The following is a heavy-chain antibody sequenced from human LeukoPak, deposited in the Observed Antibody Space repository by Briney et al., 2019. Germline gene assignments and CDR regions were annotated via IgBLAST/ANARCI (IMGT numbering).Heavy chain of an antibody. D-gene: IGHD3-10*01. V-gene: IGHV1-2*02. J-gene: IGHJ3*02. CDR1: GYTFTSYA. CDR2: INPNSGGT. Sequence: ASVKVSCKASGYTFTSYAMNWVRQAPGQGLEWMGWINPNSGGTNYAQKFQGRVTMTRDTSISTAYMELSRLRSDDTAVYYCARRMVRGVIRSDAFDIWGQGTMVTVSS. CDR3: ARRMVRGVIRSDAFDI.